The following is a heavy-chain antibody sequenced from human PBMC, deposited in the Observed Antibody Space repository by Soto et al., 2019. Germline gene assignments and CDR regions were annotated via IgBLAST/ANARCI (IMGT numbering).Heavy chain of an antibody. CDR1: GFTVSSNY. D-gene: IGHD3-22*01. V-gene: IGHV3-53*01. J-gene: IGHJ1*01. Sequence: EVQLVESGGGLIQPGGSLRLSCAASGFTVSSNYMSWVRQAPGKGLEWVSVIYSGGSTYYADSVKGRFTISRDNSKNTLYLHMNSLRAEDTACYYGAGGRVDSGYPAPFQHWGQGTLVTVSS. CDR2: IYSGGST. CDR3: AGGRVDSGYPAPFQH.